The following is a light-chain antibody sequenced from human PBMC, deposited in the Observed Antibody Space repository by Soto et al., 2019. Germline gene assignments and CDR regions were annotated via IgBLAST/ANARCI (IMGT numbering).Light chain of an antibody. J-gene: IGKJ3*01. CDR2: GAS. V-gene: IGKV3-11*01. CDR1: QSAGTY. CDR3: QQRNRWPPIFT. Sequence: EIVLTQSPATLSLSPGERATLSCRASQSAGTYLAWYQHRPGQAPRLLIYGASNRAASIPARFSGSASGTDFTLTISSLEPEDFAVYYCQQRNRWPPIFTFGPGTKVDFK.